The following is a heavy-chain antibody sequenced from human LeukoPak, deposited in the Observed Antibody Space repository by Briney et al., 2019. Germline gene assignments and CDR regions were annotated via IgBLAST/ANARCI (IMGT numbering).Heavy chain of an antibody. CDR1: GFTFSRYS. Sequence: PGGSLRLSCAASGFTFSRYSMSWVRQAPGKGLEWVSVIYSGGSTYYADSVKGRFTISRDNAKNTLYLQVNSLRAEDTAVYFCVRAVTGDHDYWGQGTLVTVSS. V-gene: IGHV3-66*01. CDR2: IYSGGST. CDR3: VRAVTGDHDY. D-gene: IGHD3-16*01. J-gene: IGHJ4*02.